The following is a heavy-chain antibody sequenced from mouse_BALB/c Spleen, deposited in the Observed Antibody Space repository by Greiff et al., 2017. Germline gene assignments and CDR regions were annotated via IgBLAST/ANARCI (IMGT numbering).Heavy chain of an antibody. J-gene: IGHJ2*01. Sequence: EVHLVESGGGLVKPGGSLKLSCAASGFTFSSYAMSWVRQTPEKRLEWVASISSGGSTYYPDSVKGRFTISRENARNILYLQMSSLRSEDTAMYYCARAETDYYWGQGTTLTVSA. V-gene: IGHV5-6-5*01. CDR1: GFTFSSYA. CDR3: ARAETDYY. CDR2: ISSGGST. D-gene: IGHD2-13*01.